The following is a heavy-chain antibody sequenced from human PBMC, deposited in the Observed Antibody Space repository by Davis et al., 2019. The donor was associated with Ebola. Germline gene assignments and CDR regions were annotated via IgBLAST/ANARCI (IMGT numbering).Heavy chain of an antibody. CDR1: GGSISSGDYY. CDR2: IYYSGST. CDR3: ARVRVVSAAIVGRYYYYGMDV. Sequence: SETLSLTCTVSGGSISSGDYYWSWIRQPPGKGLEWIGYIYYSGSTYYNPSLKSRVTISVDTSKNQFSLKLSSVTAADTAVYYCARVRVVSAAIVGRYYYYGMDVWGQGTTVTVSS. J-gene: IGHJ6*02. D-gene: IGHD2-2*02. V-gene: IGHV4-30-4*01.